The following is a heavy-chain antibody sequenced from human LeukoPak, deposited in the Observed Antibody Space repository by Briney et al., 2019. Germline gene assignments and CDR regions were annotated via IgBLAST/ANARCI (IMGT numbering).Heavy chain of an antibody. V-gene: IGHV1-46*01. J-gene: IGHJ5*02. Sequence: ASVKVSCKASGYTFTSYYMHWVRQAPGQGLEWMGIINPSGGSTSYAQKFQGRVTMTRDTPTSTVFLQLSSLRFEDTAVYYCARDVDLVVAPADLGGWFDPWGQGTLVSVSS. CDR3: ARDVDLVVAPADLGGWFDP. D-gene: IGHD2-2*01. CDR1: GYTFTSYY. CDR2: INPSGGST.